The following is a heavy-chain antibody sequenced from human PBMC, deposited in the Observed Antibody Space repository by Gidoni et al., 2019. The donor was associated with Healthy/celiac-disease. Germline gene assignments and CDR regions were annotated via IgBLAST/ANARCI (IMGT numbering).Heavy chain of an antibody. V-gene: IGHV1-69*06. D-gene: IGHD4-17*01. CDR3: AIQTTVTPDYYYYGMDV. Sequence: QVQLVQSGAEVKKPGSSVKVSCKASGGTFSSYAISWVRQAPGQGLEWRGGIIPIFGTANYAQKFQGRVTITADKSTSTAYMELSSLRSEDTAVYYCAIQTTVTPDYYYYGMDVWGQGTTVTVSS. CDR1: GGTFSSYA. CDR2: IIPIFGTA. J-gene: IGHJ6*02.